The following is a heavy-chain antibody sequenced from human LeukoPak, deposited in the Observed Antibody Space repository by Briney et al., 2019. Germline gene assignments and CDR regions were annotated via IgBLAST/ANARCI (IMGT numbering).Heavy chain of an antibody. CDR2: IHTSGST. Sequence: SETLSLTCTVSGASISNSYWSWIRQPAGKGLEWIGRIHTSGSTYYNPSLRGRVTMSIDTSKSQFSLNLSSVTAADTAVYFCAGSLPVPAHDAFDIWGQGTMVTVSS. CDR3: AGSLPVPAHDAFDI. D-gene: IGHD6-19*01. J-gene: IGHJ3*02. CDR1: GASISNSY. V-gene: IGHV4-4*07.